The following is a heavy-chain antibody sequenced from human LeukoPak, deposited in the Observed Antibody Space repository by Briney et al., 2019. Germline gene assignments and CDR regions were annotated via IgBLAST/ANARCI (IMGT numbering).Heavy chain of an antibody. V-gene: IGHV3-9*01. CDR2: ISWNSGSI. D-gene: IGHD3-10*01. Sequence: PGGSLRLSCAASGFTFDDYAMHWVRQAPGKGLEWVSGISWNSGSIGYADSVKGRFTISRDNAKNSLYLQMNSLRAEDTALYYCAMEPYCYGSGSHFDYWGQGALVTVSS. CDR3: AMEPYCYGSGSHFDY. J-gene: IGHJ4*02. CDR1: GFTFDDYA.